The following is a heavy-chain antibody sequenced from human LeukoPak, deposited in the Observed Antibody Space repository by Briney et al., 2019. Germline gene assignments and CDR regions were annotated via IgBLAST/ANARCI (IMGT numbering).Heavy chain of an antibody. Sequence: GGSLRLSCAASGFTFSSYAMSWVRQAPGKGLEWVSSISDNGDSTYYADSVKGRFTISRDNSKNTLYLQMNSLRAEDTAVYYCARRRDYFDYWGQGTLVTVSS. V-gene: IGHV3-23*01. CDR3: ARRRDYFDY. J-gene: IGHJ4*02. CDR1: GFTFSSYA. CDR2: ISDNGDST.